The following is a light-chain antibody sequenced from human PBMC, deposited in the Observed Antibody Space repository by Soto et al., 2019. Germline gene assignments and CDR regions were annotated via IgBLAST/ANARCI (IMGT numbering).Light chain of an antibody. Sequence: QSVLTQPASVSGAPGQSIAISGTGTSSDVGGYNFVSWYQQHPGKAPKLMIHEVSNRPSGVSDRFSGSKSGNTASLTISGLQADDEADYYCSSHTRYNTRVFGTGTKVTVL. CDR1: SSDVGGYNF. J-gene: IGLJ1*01. CDR3: SSHTRYNTRV. CDR2: EVS. V-gene: IGLV2-14*01.